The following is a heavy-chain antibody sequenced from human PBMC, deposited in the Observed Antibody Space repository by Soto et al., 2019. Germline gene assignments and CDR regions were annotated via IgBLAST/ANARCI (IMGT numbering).Heavy chain of an antibody. D-gene: IGHD2-21*01. J-gene: IGHJ3*02. CDR1: VGSISSYY. V-gene: IGHV4-59*08. Sequence: PSETLSLTCTVSVGSISSYYWSWIRQPPGKGLEWIGYIYYSGSTNYNPSLKSRVTISVDTSKNQFSLKLSSVTAADTAVYYCARRVGAYCGGDCYYDAFDIWGQGTMVTV. CDR3: ARRVGAYCGGDCYYDAFDI. CDR2: IYYSGST.